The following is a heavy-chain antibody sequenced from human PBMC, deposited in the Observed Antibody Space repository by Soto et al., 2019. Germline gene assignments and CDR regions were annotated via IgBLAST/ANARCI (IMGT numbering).Heavy chain of an antibody. Sequence: GGSLRLSCAASGFTFSSYWMHWVRQAPGKGLVWVSRINSDGSSTSYADSVKGRFTISRDNAKNTLYLQMNSLRAEDTAVYYCARRSIVGATDAFDIWGQGTMVTVSS. CDR3: ARRSIVGATDAFDI. D-gene: IGHD1-26*01. J-gene: IGHJ3*02. CDR2: INSDGSST. V-gene: IGHV3-74*01. CDR1: GFTFSSYW.